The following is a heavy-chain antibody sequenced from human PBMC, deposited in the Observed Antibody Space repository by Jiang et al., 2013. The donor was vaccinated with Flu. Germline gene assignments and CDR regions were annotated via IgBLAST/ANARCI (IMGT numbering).Heavy chain of an antibody. CDR1: GYSFTSYW. J-gene: IGHJ4*02. CDR3: ARQGRDGYNSRDNPDY. D-gene: IGHD5-24*01. V-gene: IGHV5-51*01. Sequence: KPGESLKISCKGSGYSFTSYWIGWVRQVPGKGLEWMGIIYPGDSDTRYSPSFQGQVTISADKSISTAYLQWSNLKASDTAMYYCARQGRDGYNSRDNPDYWGQGTLVTVSS. CDR2: IYPGDSDT.